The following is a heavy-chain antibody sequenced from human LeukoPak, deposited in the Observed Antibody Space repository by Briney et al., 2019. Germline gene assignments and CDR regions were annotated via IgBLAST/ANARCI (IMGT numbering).Heavy chain of an antibody. CDR2: IYYSGST. V-gene: IGHV4-39*07. J-gene: IGHJ3*02. CDR3: ARGLTAHDAFDI. Sequence: SETLSLACTVSGGSISSSSYYWGWIRQPPGKGLEWIGNIYYSGSTYYNPSLKSRVTISVDTSKNRISLKLSSVTAADTAVYYCARGLTAHDAFDIWGQGTMVTVSS. D-gene: IGHD3-16*01. CDR1: GGSISSSSYY.